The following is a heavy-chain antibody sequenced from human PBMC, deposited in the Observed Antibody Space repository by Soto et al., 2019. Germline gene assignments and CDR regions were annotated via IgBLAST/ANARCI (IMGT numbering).Heavy chain of an antibody. CDR2: ISAYNGNT. J-gene: IGHJ4*02. D-gene: IGHD1-1*01. CDR3: VREAEYNSFISFAY. CDR1: GYTFTSYG. V-gene: IGHV1-18*01. Sequence: ASVKVSCKASGYTFTSYGISWVRQAPGQGLEWMGWISAYNGNTNYEEKVQGRVTLTTDTSTSTAYMELRSLRSDDTAVYYCVREAEYNSFISFAYWGQGTQVTVSS.